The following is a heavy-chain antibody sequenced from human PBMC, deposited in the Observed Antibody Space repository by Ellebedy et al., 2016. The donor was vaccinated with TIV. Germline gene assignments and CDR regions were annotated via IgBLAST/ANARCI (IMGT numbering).Heavy chain of an antibody. CDR2: INHSGST. CDR1: GGSFSGYY. D-gene: IGHD2-2*02. Sequence: SETLSLTXAVYGGSFSGYYWSWIRQPPGKGLEWIGEINHSGSTNYNPSLKSRVTISVDTSKNQFSLKLSSVTAADTAVYYCARHEAAIFWGARDTGLLFGAFDIWGQGTMVTVSS. J-gene: IGHJ3*02. V-gene: IGHV4-34*01. CDR3: ARHEAAIFWGARDTGLLFGAFDI.